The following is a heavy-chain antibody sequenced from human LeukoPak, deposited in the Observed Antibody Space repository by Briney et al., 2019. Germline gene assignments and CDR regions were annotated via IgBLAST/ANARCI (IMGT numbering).Heavy chain of an antibody. V-gene: IGHV1-69*05. CDR2: IIPIFGTA. Sequence: SVKVSCKASGGTFSSYAISWVRQAPGQGLEWMGRIIPIFGTANYAQKFQGRVTITTDGSTSTAYMELSSLRSEDTAVYYCARDMYYYDSSGYYYFDYWGQGTLVTVSS. CDR3: ARDMYYYDSSGYYYFDY. D-gene: IGHD3-22*01. J-gene: IGHJ4*02. CDR1: GGTFSSYA.